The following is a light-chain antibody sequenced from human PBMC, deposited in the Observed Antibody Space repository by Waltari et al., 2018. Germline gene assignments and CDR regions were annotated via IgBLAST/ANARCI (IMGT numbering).Light chain of an antibody. J-gene: IGLJ2*01. CDR2: SNN. CDR3: ASWDDGLSGLI. Sequence: QSVVTQPPSASGTPGQSVTISCSGPNSNIGRNYVFWYQQFPGMAPKLLLYSNNRRPSGVPDRFSGSKSGTSASLAINGLRSEDEAHYYCASWDDGLSGLIFGGGTELTV. V-gene: IGLV1-47*02. CDR1: NSNIGRNY.